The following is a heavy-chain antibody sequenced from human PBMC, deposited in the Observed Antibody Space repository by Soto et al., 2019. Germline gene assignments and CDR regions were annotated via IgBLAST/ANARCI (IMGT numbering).Heavy chain of an antibody. V-gene: IGHV3-53*04. Sequence: EVQLVESGGGLVQPGGSLRLSCAASGFTVSSNYMSWVRQAPGKGLEWVSVIYSGGSTYYADSVKGRFTISRHNSKNTLYLQMNSLRAEDTAVYYCARDGGGWPKWYFDLWGRGTLVTVSS. CDR1: GFTVSSNY. D-gene: IGHD6-19*01. CDR2: IYSGGST. CDR3: ARDGGGWPKWYFDL. J-gene: IGHJ2*01.